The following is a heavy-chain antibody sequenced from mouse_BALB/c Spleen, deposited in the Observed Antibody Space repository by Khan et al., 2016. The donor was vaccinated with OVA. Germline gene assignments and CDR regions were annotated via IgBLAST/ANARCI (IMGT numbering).Heavy chain of an antibody. Sequence: VQLKESGAELVRPGALVNLSCKASGFNIKDYYIHWVKQRPAQGLEWIGWIDPENGNTIYDPKFQGKATITSDKSSNTAYLQLSSLTSEDTAVDYCARDGYSAWFAYWGQGTLVTVSA. CDR2: IDPENGNT. V-gene: IGHV14-1*02. D-gene: IGHD2-3*01. J-gene: IGHJ3*01. CDR1: GFNIKDYY. CDR3: ARDGYSAWFAY.